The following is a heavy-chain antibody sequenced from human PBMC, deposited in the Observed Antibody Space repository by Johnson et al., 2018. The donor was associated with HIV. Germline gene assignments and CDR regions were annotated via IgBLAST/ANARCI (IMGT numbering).Heavy chain of an antibody. J-gene: IGHJ3*02. CDR2: VAYDGSKK. V-gene: IGHV3-30*03. CDR1: GFTFSNYA. Sequence: QVQLVESGGGVVQPGKSLRLSCAASGFTFSNYAIHWVRQAPGKGLEWVAIVAYDGSKKCYADSVKGRFTISRDNSKNTLFLEMNSLKAEDTAVYYCARESLEFWSRGAFDIWGQGTMVTVSS. D-gene: IGHD3-10*01. CDR3: ARESLEFWSRGAFDI.